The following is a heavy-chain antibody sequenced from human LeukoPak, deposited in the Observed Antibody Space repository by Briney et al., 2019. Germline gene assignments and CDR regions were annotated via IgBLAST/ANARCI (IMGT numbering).Heavy chain of an antibody. Sequence: PGGSLRLSCAASGFTFSSYAMSWVRQAPGKGLEWVSAISGSGGSTYYGDSVKGRFTISRDNSKNTLYLQMNSLRAEDTAVYYCVRDYDILTGYFRGGFDYWGQGTLVTVSS. D-gene: IGHD3-9*01. CDR2: ISGSGGST. J-gene: IGHJ4*02. V-gene: IGHV3-23*01. CDR1: GFTFSSYA. CDR3: VRDYDILTGYFRGGFDY.